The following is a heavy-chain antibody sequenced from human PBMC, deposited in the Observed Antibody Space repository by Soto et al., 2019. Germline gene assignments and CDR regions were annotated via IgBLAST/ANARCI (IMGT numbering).Heavy chain of an antibody. D-gene: IGHD3-22*01. CDR1: RGSISDYY. CDR2: LYYGRSA. CDR3: ALRSMAVVPEY. V-gene: IGHV4-59*01. J-gene: IGHJ4*02. Sequence: PSETLSLTCTVSRGSISDYYWSWIRQPPGKGLESIGYLYYGRSANYNPSLKSRVTLSVDTSTNQCSLTLSSMTAADTAVYYCALRSMAVVPEYWGQGTLVTVSS.